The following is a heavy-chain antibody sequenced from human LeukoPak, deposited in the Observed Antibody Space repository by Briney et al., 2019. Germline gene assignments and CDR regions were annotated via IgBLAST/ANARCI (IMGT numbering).Heavy chain of an antibody. J-gene: IGHJ4*02. CDR3: AKDVGALERNPDY. Sequence: GRSLRLSCAASGFNFDDYAMHRVRQVPGKGLEWVSGISWNSDSIGYADSVKGRFTISRDNAKKSLYLQMNSLRAEDTALYHCAKDVGALERNPDYWGQGILVTVSS. CDR2: ISWNSDSI. D-gene: IGHD1-1*01. CDR1: GFNFDDYA. V-gene: IGHV3-9*01.